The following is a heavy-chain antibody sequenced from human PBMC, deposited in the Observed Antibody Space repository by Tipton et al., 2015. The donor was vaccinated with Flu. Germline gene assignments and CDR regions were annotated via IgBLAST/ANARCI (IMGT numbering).Heavy chain of an antibody. CDR1: GYPIRSAYY. CDR3: ARHTGDSVRGVIDY. V-gene: IGHV4-38-2*01. Sequence: TLSLTCSVSGYPIRSAYYWGWVRRPPGKGLEWIGTIYHSGTTYYNPSFKSRLTISVDTSKNQFSLRLSSVTAADTAVYYCARHTGDSVRGVIDYWGQGTLVTVSS. CDR2: IYHSGTT. J-gene: IGHJ4*02. D-gene: IGHD3-10*02.